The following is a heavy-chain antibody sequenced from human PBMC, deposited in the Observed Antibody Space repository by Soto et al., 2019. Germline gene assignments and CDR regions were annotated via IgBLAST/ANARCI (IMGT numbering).Heavy chain of an antibody. CDR3: AKDGEAVAGTNNFDY. J-gene: IGHJ4*02. CDR2: ISGSGGST. CDR1: GFTFSSYA. V-gene: IGHV3-23*01. D-gene: IGHD6-19*01. Sequence: GESLKISCAASGFTFSSYAMSWVRQAPGKGLEWVSAISGSGGSTYYADSVKGRFTISRDNSKNTLYLQMNSLRAEDTAVYYCAKDGEAVAGTNNFDYWGQGTLVTVSS.